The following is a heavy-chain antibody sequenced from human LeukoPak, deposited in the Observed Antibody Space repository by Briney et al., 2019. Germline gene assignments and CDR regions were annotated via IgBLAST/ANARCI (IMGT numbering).Heavy chain of an antibody. CDR1: GGSISSGRFY. D-gene: IGHD3-16*01. Sequence: SQTLSLTCTVSGGSISSGRFYWSWIRQPAGKGLEWIGRIFTTGSTNYNPSLKSRVTISVDTSKNQFSLKLSSVTAADTAVYYYARRRLGEFFDYWGQGTLVTVSS. CDR3: ARRRLGEFFDY. CDR2: IFTTGST. V-gene: IGHV4-61*02. J-gene: IGHJ4*02.